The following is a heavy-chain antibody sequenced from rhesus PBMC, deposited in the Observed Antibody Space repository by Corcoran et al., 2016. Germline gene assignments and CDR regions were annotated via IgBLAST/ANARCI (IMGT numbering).Heavy chain of an antibody. CDR2: FDHEDGEA. V-gene: IGHV1-111*02. D-gene: IGHD3-34*01. Sequence: EVQLVQSGAEVKKPGASVKISCKASGYTFTDYYLHWVRQAPGKGLEWMGRFDHEDGEAIHAQKFHDRVTITADTSTDTAYMELSSLRSEDTAVYYCAKLGVDYWGQGVLVTVSS. J-gene: IGHJ4*01. CDR3: AKLGVDY. CDR1: GYTFTDYY.